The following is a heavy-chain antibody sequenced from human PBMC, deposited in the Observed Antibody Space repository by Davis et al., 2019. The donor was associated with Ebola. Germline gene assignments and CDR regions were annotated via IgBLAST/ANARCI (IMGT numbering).Heavy chain of an antibody. CDR2: GSYSGTT. V-gene: IGHV4-34*11. J-gene: IGHJ6*03. CDR1: GGSFSGYY. D-gene: IGHD2-2*01. Sequence: GSLRLSCAVYGGSFSGYYWSWIRQPPGKGLEWIGYGSYSGTTNYNPSIKSRVTISLDTSKNWVSLKLSSVTAADTAVYYCAKGILPANYYYYYHMDVWGQGALVTVSS. CDR3: AKGILPANYYYYYHMDV.